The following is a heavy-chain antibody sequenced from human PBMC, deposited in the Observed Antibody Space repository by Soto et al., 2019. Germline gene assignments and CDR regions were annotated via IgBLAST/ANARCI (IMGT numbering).Heavy chain of an antibody. V-gene: IGHV4-59*08. J-gene: IGHJ2*01. CDR3: ARHVDWYFDL. Sequence: QVQLQESGPGLVKPSETLSLTCTVSGGSISSYYWSWIRQPPGKGLEWIGYIYYSGSTNYNPSLTSRVTISVDTSKNQFSLKLSSVTAADTAVYYCARHVDWYFDLWGRGTLVTVSS. CDR1: GGSISSYY. CDR2: IYYSGST.